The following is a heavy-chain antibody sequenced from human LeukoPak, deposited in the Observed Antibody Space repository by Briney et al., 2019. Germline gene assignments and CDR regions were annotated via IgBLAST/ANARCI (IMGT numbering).Heavy chain of an antibody. J-gene: IGHJ4*02. CDR1: GFTFGHYA. CDR2: ISGSGST. V-gene: IGHV3-23*01. CDR3: AKGDWDILTPDY. D-gene: IGHD3-9*01. Sequence: PGRSLRLSCAASGFTFGHYAMNWVRQAPGKGLEWVSVISGSGSTYYADSVKGRFTISRDNSENTVYLEMNGLRAEDTAIYYCAKGDWDILTPDYWGQGALVTVSS.